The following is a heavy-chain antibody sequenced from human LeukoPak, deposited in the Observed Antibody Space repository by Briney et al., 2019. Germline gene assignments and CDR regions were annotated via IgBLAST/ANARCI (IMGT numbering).Heavy chain of an antibody. CDR1: GFTFSSYW. CDR2: IKQDGSEK. D-gene: IGHD3-16*02. CDR3: AREDDYVWGSYRS. J-gene: IGHJ5*02. V-gene: IGHV3-7*01. Sequence: PGGSLRLSCAASGFTFSSYWMSWVRQAPGKGLEWVANIKQDGSEKYYVDSVKGRFTISRDNAKNSLYLQMNSLRAEDTAVYYCAREDDYVWGSYRSWGQGTLVTVSS.